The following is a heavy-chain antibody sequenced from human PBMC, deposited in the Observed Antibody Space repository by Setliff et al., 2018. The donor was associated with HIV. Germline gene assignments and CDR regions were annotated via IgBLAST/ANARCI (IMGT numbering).Heavy chain of an antibody. J-gene: IGHJ4*02. Sequence: GGSLRLSCAASGFTFSDFYMTWIRQTPGKGLEGVSYISSSGSAIYYADSVKGRFTIPRDNARNSLYLQMNSLRAEDTAVYYCAGGGSSSYYWGQGTLVTVSS. CDR3: AGGGSSSYY. D-gene: IGHD6-13*01. CDR2: ISSSGSAI. V-gene: IGHV3-11*04. CDR1: GFTFSDFY.